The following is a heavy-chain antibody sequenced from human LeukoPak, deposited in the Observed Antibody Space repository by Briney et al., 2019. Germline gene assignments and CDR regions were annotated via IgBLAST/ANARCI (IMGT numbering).Heavy chain of an antibody. V-gene: IGHV4-61*02. Sequence: PSQTLSLTCTVSGGSISSGSYYWSWIRQPAGKGLEWIGRIYTSGSTNYNPSLKSRVTISVDTSKNQFSLKLSSVTAADTAVYYCARAKLGLFDYWGQGTLVTVSS. CDR1: GGSISSGSYY. J-gene: IGHJ4*02. CDR3: ARAKLGLFDY. CDR2: IYTSGST. D-gene: IGHD7-27*01.